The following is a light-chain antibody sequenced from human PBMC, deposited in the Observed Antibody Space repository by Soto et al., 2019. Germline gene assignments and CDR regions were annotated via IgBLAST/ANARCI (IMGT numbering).Light chain of an antibody. J-gene: IGKJ1*01. V-gene: IGKV1-12*01. Sequence: DIQMTQSPSSVSASVGDRVTITCRASQAISTWLAWYQQKPGKAPKLLIYAASNLQTGVPSRFSGSGSGTDFTLTISILQHEDVATYYCQQANSFPRTFGQGTKVEIK. CDR3: QQANSFPRT. CDR2: AAS. CDR1: QAISTW.